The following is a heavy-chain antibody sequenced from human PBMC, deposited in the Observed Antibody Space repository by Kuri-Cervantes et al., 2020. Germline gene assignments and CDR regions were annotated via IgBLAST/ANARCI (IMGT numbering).Heavy chain of an antibody. D-gene: IGHD3-22*01. CDR2: MHPNSANT. V-gene: IGHV1-18*01. CDR3: ARNDSNGRNRWFDP. Sequence: ASVKVSCKASGYTFTSYDLNWVRQAPGQGLEWVGWMHPNSANTDYAQKLQGSVTMTTDTSTSTAYMELRSLRSDDTAAYYCARNDSNGRNRWFDPWGQGTLVTVSS. J-gene: IGHJ5*02. CDR1: GYTFTSYD.